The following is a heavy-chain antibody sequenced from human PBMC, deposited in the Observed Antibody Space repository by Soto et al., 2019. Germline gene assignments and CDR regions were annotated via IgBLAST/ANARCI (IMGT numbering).Heavy chain of an antibody. D-gene: IGHD7-27*01. CDR2: IYYSGST. Sequence: SETLSLTCTVSGGSISSYYWSWIRQPPGKGLEWIGYIYYSGSTNYNPSLKSRVTISVDTSKNQFSLKLSSVTAADTAVYYCARVWGRMIAYWGKGTLVTVSS. CDR3: ARVWGRMIAY. V-gene: IGHV4-59*01. J-gene: IGHJ4*02. CDR1: GGSISSYY.